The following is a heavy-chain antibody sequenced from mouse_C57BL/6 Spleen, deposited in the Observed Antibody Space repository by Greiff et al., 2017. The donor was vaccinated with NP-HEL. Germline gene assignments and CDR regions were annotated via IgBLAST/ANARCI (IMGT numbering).Heavy chain of an antibody. J-gene: IGHJ1*03. CDR3: ARDPTTVVPHWYFDV. D-gene: IGHD1-1*01. V-gene: IGHV5-4*01. CDR2: ISDGGSYT. Sequence: EVQVVESGGGLVKPGGSLKLSCAASGFTFSSYAMSWVRQTPEKRLEWVATISDGGSYTYYPDNVKGRFTISRDNAKNNLYLQMSHLKSEDTAMYYCARDPTTVVPHWYFDVWGTGTTVTVSS. CDR1: GFTFSSYA.